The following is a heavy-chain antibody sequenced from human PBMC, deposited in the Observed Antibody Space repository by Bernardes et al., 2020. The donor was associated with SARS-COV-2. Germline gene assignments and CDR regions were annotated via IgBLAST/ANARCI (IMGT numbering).Heavy chain of an antibody. Sequence: ASVKVSCKVSGYTLTELSMPWVRQAPGQGLEWMGGFAPEDGATIYAQKFQGRVTMTEDTSTDTAYMELSSLRSEDTAVYYCATTTAVAGSSRGWFDPWGQGTLVTVSS. CDR1: GYTLTELS. CDR3: ATTTAVAGSSRGWFDP. J-gene: IGHJ5*02. V-gene: IGHV1-24*01. D-gene: IGHD6-19*01. CDR2: FAPEDGAT.